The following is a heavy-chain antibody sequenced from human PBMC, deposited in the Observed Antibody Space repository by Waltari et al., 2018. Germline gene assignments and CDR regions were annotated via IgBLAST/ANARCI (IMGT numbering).Heavy chain of an antibody. J-gene: IGHJ6*02. CDR3: ARESREGLEHYYGMDV. V-gene: IGHV1-46*04. CDR1: GYTFTSYF. CDR2: INPDGGST. D-gene: IGHD5-12*01. Sequence: QVQLVQSGAEVKKPGASVKVSCKASGYTFTSYFIHWVRQAPGQGLEWMGIINPDGGSTSYAQNLQGRVTMTRDTSTSTVYMELSSLRFEDTAVYYCARESREGLEHYYGMDVWGQGTTATVSS.